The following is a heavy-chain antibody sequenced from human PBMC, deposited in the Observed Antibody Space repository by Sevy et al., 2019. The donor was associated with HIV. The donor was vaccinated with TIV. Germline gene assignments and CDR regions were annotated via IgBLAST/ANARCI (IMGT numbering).Heavy chain of an antibody. CDR1: RSTFVSND. Sequence: ASVKVSCKASRSTFVSNDINWLRQAPGQGLEWVGWMRPNSGEVGYAQKFQGRVTMTRNISITTAYMELGRLRFDDTAVYYCAQGYYFTCWGQGTVVTVSS. D-gene: IGHD3-22*01. J-gene: IGHJ4*02. V-gene: IGHV1-8*01. CDR2: MRPNSGEV. CDR3: AQGYYFTC.